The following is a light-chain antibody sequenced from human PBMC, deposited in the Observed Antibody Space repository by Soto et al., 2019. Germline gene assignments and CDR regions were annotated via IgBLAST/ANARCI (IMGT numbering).Light chain of an antibody. Sequence: DIQMTQSPSSLSASVGDRVTITCRASQSISSYLNWYQQKPGKAPKLLIYAASSLQSGVPSRFSGSGSGTDFTLTISXXQPEDFATYYCQHSYSSPLTFGGGTKVEIK. CDR3: QHSYSSPLT. CDR1: QSISSY. J-gene: IGKJ4*01. V-gene: IGKV1-39*01. CDR2: AAS.